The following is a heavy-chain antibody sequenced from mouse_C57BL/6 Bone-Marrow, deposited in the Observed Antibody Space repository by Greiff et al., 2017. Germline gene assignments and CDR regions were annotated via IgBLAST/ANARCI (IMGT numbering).Heavy chain of an antibody. CDR2: IYPRSGNT. CDR1: GYTFTSYG. Sequence: VQLQQSGAELARPGASVKLSCKASGYTFTSYGISWVKQRTGQGLEWIGEIYPRSGNTYYNEKFKGKATLTADKSSSTAYMELRSLTSEDSAVYFCARGSFYDSYYVPFAYWGQGTLVTVSA. D-gene: IGHD2-3*01. CDR3: ARGSFYDSYYVPFAY. J-gene: IGHJ3*01. V-gene: IGHV1-81*01.